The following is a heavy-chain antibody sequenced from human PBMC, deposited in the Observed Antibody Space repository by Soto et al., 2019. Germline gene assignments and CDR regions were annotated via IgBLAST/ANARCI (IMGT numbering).Heavy chain of an antibody. V-gene: IGHV1-69*13. CDR2: IIPIFVTA. CDR3: ARCGSTSWKKTTWFDP. D-gene: IGHD2-2*01. CDR1: GGTFSSYA. Sequence: SVKVACKASGGTFSSYAISWVRQAPGQGLEWMGGIIPIFVTANYAQKFQGRVTITADESTSTAYMELSSLRSEDTAVYYCARCGSTSWKKTTWFDPWGQGTLVTVSS. J-gene: IGHJ5*02.